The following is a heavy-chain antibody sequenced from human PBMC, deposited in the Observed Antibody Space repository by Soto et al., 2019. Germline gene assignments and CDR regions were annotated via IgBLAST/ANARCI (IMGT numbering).Heavy chain of an antibody. CDR2: IGGGGRST. D-gene: IGHD1-26*01. V-gene: IGHV3-23*01. CDR1: GFTVSSYA. CDR3: AKPTGSAHIPDH. J-gene: IGHJ4*01. Sequence: EVQLLESGGGLVQPRGSLRLSCAASGFTVSSYAMSWLRQTPGKGLEWVSAIGGGGRSTYYADYVKGRLTISRDNSKNALFLQMTGLIAEDTAIYYCAKPTGSAHIPDHWGHGTLVPVSS.